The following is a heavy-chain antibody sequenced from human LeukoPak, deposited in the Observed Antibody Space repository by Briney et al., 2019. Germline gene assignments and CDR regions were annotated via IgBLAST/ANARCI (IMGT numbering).Heavy chain of an antibody. CDR1: VGSVSSSCCY. D-gene: IGHD2-15*01. CDR2: IYYSGNT. J-gene: IGHJ4*02. CDR3: ARSLGYCSGGRCYIYDY. Sequence: SETLSLTCTVSVGSVSSSCCYWGWIRQPPGKELEWIVNIYYSGNTYYNPSLKSRVTISVDTSKNQFSLKLSSVTAADTAVYYCARSLGYCSGGRCYIYDYWGQGTLVTVSS. V-gene: IGHV4-39*01.